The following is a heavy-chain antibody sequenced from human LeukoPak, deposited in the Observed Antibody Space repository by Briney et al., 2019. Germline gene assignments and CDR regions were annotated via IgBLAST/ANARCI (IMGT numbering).Heavy chain of an antibody. D-gene: IGHD3-10*01. CDR1: GGTFSSYT. V-gene: IGHV1-18*01. CDR2: ISAYNGNT. J-gene: IGHJ4*02. Sequence: ASVKVSCKASGGTFSSYTISWVRQAPGQGLEWMGWISAYNGNTNYAQKLQGRVTMTTDTSTSTAYMELRSLRSDDTAVYYCASGRFGELSFDYWGQGTLVTVSS. CDR3: ASGRFGELSFDY.